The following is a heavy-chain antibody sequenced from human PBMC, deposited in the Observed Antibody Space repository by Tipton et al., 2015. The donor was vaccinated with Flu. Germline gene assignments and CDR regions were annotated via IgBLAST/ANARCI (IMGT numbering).Heavy chain of an antibody. D-gene: IGHD4-11*01. J-gene: IGHJ5*02. Sequence: TLSLTCTVSGGSISSYYWSWIRQPPGKGLEWIGYIYYSESTNYNPSPKSRVTISVDTSKNQFSLELSSVTAADTAVYYCARYPESNYHWFGPWGQGALVTVSS. CDR1: GGSISSYY. CDR2: IYYSEST. V-gene: IGHV4-59*12. CDR3: ARYPESNYHWFGP.